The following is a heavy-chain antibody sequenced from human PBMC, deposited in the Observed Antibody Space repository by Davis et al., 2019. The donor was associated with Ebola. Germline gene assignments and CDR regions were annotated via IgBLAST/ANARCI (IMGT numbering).Heavy chain of an antibody. CDR3: AKNPGYSTSDYFDY. CDR2: ISGSGGTT. Sequence: PGGSLRLSCVVSGFTFSRYWMTWVRQAPGKGLEWVSGISGSGGTTYYTDSVKGRFTISRDNSKNTLYLQMNSLRAEDAAVYYCAKNPGYSTSDYFDYWGQGTLVTVSS. D-gene: IGHD6-13*01. J-gene: IGHJ4*02. CDR1: GFTFSRYW. V-gene: IGHV3-23*01.